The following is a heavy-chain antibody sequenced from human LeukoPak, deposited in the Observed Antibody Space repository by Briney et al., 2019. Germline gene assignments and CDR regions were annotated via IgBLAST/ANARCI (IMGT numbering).Heavy chain of an antibody. J-gene: IGHJ6*02. CDR2: IIPIFGTA. Sequence: ASVKVSCKASGGTFSSYAISWVRQAPGQGLERMGGIIPIFGTANYAQKFQGRVTITADESTSTAYMELSSLRSEDTAVYYCARDEDTAMALDHKYYYYGMDVWGQGTTVTVSS. V-gene: IGHV1-69*01. CDR3: ARDEDTAMALDHKYYYYGMDV. D-gene: IGHD5-18*01. CDR1: GGTFSSYA.